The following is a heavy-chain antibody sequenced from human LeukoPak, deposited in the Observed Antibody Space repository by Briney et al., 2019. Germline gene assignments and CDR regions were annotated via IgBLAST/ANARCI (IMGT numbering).Heavy chain of an antibody. D-gene: IGHD3-22*01. CDR3: ARDHYDSSGYSAFDI. CDR1: GGSVSSVSFY. V-gene: IGHV4-61*01. J-gene: IGHJ3*02. CDR2: IYYSGSSNYSPST. Sequence: PSDTLSLTCTVSGGSVSSVSFYWSWIRQPPGKGLEWIEYIYYSGSSNYSPSTNYNPSLKSRVTISIDTSKNQFSLRLSSVTAADTAVYYCARDHYDSSGYSAFDIWGQGTMSPSLQ.